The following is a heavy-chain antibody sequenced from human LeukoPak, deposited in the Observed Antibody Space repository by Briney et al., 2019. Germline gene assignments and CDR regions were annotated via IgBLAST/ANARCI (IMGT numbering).Heavy chain of an antibody. J-gene: IGHJ4*02. CDR2: ISSSGSTI. CDR1: GFTFSDYY. Sequence: PGGSLRLSCAASGFTFSDYYMSWIRQAPGKGLEWVSYISSSGSTIYYADSVKGRFTISRGNAKNSLYLQMNSLRAEDAAVYYCAAKGNGYTGIYAFAHWGRGTLVTVSS. D-gene: IGHD5-12*01. CDR3: AAKGNGYTGIYAFAH. V-gene: IGHV3-11*04.